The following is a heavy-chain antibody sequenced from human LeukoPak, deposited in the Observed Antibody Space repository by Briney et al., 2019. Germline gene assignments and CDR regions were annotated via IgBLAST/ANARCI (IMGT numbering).Heavy chain of an antibody. D-gene: IGHD5-18*01. Sequence: GASVKVSCKASGYTFTSYGISWVRQAPGQGLEWMGWINPNSGGTNYAQKFQGRVTMTRDTSISTAYMELSRLRSDDTAVYYCALGYSYGPFDYWGQGTLVTVSS. CDR3: ALGYSYGPFDY. J-gene: IGHJ4*02. CDR1: GYTFTSYG. V-gene: IGHV1-2*02. CDR2: INPNSGGT.